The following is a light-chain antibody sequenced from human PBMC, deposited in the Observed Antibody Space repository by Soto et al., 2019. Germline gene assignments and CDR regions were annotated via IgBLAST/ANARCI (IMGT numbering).Light chain of an antibody. CDR1: QTVSSIY. J-gene: IGKJ1*01. Sequence: EIVLTQSPGTLSLSPGERATLSCRASQTVSSIYLAWYQQKPGQAPRLLIYNGSSRATGIPDRFSGSGSGTDFTLTISRLETEDFGVYYCQQYHHSVWTFGQRTKVDIK. CDR3: QQYHHSVWT. CDR2: NGS. V-gene: IGKV3-20*01.